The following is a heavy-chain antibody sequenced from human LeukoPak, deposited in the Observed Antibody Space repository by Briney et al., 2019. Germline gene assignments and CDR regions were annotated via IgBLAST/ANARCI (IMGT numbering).Heavy chain of an antibody. CDR1: GGSISSYY. Sequence: SETLSLTCTASGGSISSYYWSWIRQPPGKGLEWIGYIYYSGSTNYNPSLKSRVTISVDTSKNQFSLKLSSVTAADTAVYYCARDITMVPGAFDIWGQGTMVTVSS. J-gene: IGHJ3*02. CDR3: ARDITMVPGAFDI. CDR2: IYYSGST. V-gene: IGHV4-59*01. D-gene: IGHD3-10*01.